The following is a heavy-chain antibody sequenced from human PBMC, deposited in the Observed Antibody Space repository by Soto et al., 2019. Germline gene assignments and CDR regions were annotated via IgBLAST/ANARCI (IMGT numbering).Heavy chain of an antibody. D-gene: IGHD2-2*01. V-gene: IGHV5-51*01. CDR2: IYPRDSDT. CDR3: ARHYGQHDAFDI. CDR1: GYSFTTYW. J-gene: IGHJ3*02. Sequence: GESLKISCKGSGYSFTTYWIGWVRQMPGKGLEWMGIIYPRDSDTKYSPSSQGLVTISADKSITTAYLQWNSLKASDTAMYYCARHYGQHDAFDIWGQGTMVTVSS.